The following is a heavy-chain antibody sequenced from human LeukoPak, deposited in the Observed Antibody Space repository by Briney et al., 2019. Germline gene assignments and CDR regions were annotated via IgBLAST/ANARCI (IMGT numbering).Heavy chain of an antibody. Sequence: GESLKVSCKASGYTFTSYDINWVRQATGQGLEWMGWMNPNSGNTGYAQKFQGRVTMTRNTSISTAYMELSSLRSEDTAVYYCARHYYDSSEDYFDYWGQGTLVTVSS. D-gene: IGHD3-22*01. V-gene: IGHV1-8*01. CDR1: GYTFTSYD. CDR3: ARHYYDSSEDYFDY. J-gene: IGHJ4*02. CDR2: MNPNSGNT.